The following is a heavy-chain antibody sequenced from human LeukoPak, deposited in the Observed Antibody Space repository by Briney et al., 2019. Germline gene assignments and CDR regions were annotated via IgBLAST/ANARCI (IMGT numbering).Heavy chain of an antibody. D-gene: IGHD3-9*01. V-gene: IGHV3-21*01. CDR2: ISSRSSYI. J-gene: IGHJ3*02. CDR1: GFTFSSYS. Sequence: GGSLRLSCAASGFTFSSYSMNWVRQAPGKGLEWVSSISSRSSYIYYADSVKGRFTISRDNAKNSLYLQMNSLRAEDTAVYYCARDRMNYYDILTGYYTLQDAFDIWGQGTMVTVSS. CDR3: ARDRMNYYDILTGYYTLQDAFDI.